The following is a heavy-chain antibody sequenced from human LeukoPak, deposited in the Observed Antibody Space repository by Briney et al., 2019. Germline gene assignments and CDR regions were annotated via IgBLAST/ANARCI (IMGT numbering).Heavy chain of an antibody. V-gene: IGHV4-39*01. Sequence: KPSETLSLTCTVSGGSISNNTSYWGWIRQPPGKGLEWIASIYYSGSTYYNPALKSRLTISVDTSNNQFSLKLSSVIATGTAVYYCARGYSSGWFADFDYWGQGTLVTVSS. D-gene: IGHD6-19*01. J-gene: IGHJ4*02. CDR2: IYYSGST. CDR1: GGSISNNTSY. CDR3: ARGYSSGWFADFDY.